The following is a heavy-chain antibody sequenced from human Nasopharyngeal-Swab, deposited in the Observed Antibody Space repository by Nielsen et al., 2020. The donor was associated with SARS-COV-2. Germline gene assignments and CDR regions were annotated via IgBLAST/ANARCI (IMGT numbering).Heavy chain of an antibody. D-gene: IGHD2-15*01. CDR2: INQSGST. J-gene: IGHJ4*02. Sequence: SETLSLTCAVYGGSFSGYYWSWIRQPPGKGLEWIGEINQSGSTNYNPSLKSRVTISVDTSKNQFSLKLSSVTAADTAVHYCARGRRDFVVALGAQFDYWGQGTLVTVSS. CDR1: GGSFSGYY. V-gene: IGHV4-34*01. CDR3: ARGRRDFVVALGAQFDY.